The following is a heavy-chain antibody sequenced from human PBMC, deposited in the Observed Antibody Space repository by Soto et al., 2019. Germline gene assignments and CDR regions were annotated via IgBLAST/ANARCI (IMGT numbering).Heavy chain of an antibody. CDR2: ISVSVGST. CDR3: AKRDVPHSTSNAYFYDR. J-gene: IGHJ5*02. D-gene: IGHD2-21*01. Sequence: EVSLRLSCGVSGFPFAPSTMSWVRQAPGKGLEWVSTISVSVGSTYSADSVQGRFTVSSDISDNTLFLRMTSLTADDTAVYFCAKRDVPHSTSNAYFYDRWGRGVLVTVSS. V-gene: IGHV3-23*01. CDR1: GFPFAPST.